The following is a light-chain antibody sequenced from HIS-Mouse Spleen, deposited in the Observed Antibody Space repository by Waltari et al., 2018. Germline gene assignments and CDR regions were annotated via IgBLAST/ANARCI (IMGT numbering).Light chain of an antibody. Sequence: SYELTQPPSVSVSPGQTARITCSGDALPKKYAYWDQQKSGQAPVLVIYEDSKRPSGIPERFSGSSSGTMATLTISGEKVEDEADYYCYSTDSSGNHRVFGGGTKLTVL. CDR3: YSTDSSGNHRV. J-gene: IGLJ2*01. V-gene: IGLV3-10*01. CDR2: EDS. CDR1: ALPKKY.